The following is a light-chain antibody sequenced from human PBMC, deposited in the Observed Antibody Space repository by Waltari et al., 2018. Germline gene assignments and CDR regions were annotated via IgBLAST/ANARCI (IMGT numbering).Light chain of an antibody. J-gene: IGLJ7*01. Sequence: QAVVTPEPSLTVSPGGTVTLTCASTTGAVTSRHYPYRFQQRPGQAPTTLIYDSNHKHPWTPARFSASLLGGKAALTLSGAQPEDEADYYCLLSFSGVHAVFGGGTHLTVL. CDR1: TGAVTSRHY. V-gene: IGLV7-46*01. CDR3: LLSFSGVHAV. CDR2: DSN.